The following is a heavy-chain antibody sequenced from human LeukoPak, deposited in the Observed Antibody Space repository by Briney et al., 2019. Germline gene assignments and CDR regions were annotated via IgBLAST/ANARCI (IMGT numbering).Heavy chain of an antibody. CDR3: ARDQGGYGSFDY. Sequence: ASVKVSCKASGHTFTSYGISWVRQAPGQGLEWMGWISAYNGNTNYAQKLQGRVTMTTDTSTSTAYVELRSLRSDDTAVYYCARDQGGYGSFDYWGQGTLVTVSS. D-gene: IGHD5-12*01. CDR1: GHTFTSYG. V-gene: IGHV1-18*01. CDR2: ISAYNGNT. J-gene: IGHJ4*02.